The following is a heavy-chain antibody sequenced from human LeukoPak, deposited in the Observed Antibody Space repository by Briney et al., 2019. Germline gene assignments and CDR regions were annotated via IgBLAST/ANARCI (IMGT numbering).Heavy chain of an antibody. CDR1: GFTVSSNY. V-gene: IGHV3-11*06. CDR3: ARDTFQPGLIDS. J-gene: IGHJ4*02. D-gene: IGHD2-2*01. Sequence: KSGGSLRLSCAASGFTVSSNYMSWVRQAPGKGLQWVSYINTDSSDIHYADSVKGRFTISRDNARNTLYLQLSSLRAEDSAVYYCARDTFQPGLIDSWGQGTLVTVSS. CDR2: INTDSSDI.